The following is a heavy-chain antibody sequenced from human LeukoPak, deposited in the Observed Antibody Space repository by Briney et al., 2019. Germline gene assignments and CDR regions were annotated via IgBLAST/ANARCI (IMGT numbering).Heavy chain of an antibody. CDR1: GFTFSSYG. CDR3: AGSYIVVVVAAPAGY. CDR2: ISYDGSNK. J-gene: IGHJ4*02. Sequence: GGSLRLSCAASGFTFSSYGMHWVRQAPGKGLEWVAVISYDGSNKHYADSVKGRFTISRDNSKNTLYLQMNSLRAEDTAVYYCAGSYIVVVVAAPAGYWGQGTPVTVSS. D-gene: IGHD2-15*01. V-gene: IGHV3-30*03.